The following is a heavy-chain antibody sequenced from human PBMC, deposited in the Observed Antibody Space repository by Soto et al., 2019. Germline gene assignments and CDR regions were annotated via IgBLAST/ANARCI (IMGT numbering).Heavy chain of an antibody. Sequence: QVQLVQSGAEVKKPGASVKVSCKASGYTFTSYYMHWVRQAPGQGLEWMGIINPSGGSTSYAQKFQDRVTMTRDTSTSTVYMELSSLRSEDTAVYYCARLGSIAAVDYWGQGTLVTVSS. CDR1: GYTFTSYY. V-gene: IGHV1-46*01. CDR3: ARLGSIAAVDY. D-gene: IGHD6-13*01. CDR2: INPSGGST. J-gene: IGHJ4*02.